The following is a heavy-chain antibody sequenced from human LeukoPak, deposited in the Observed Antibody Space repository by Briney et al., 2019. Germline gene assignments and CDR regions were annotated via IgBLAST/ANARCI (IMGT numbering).Heavy chain of an antibody. J-gene: IGHJ3*02. D-gene: IGHD6-19*01. CDR1: GFSVTNHY. CDR2: MYGDGTP. V-gene: IGHV3-53*01. CDR3: ARDRVAVAGTLDAFDI. Sequence: GGSLRVSCAASGFSVTNHYMIWARQAPGKGLEWASVMYGDGTPFYADSVKGRFTISRDSSKNTLDLQMNSLRVEDSAVYYCARDRVAVAGTLDAFDIWGQGAMVTVSS.